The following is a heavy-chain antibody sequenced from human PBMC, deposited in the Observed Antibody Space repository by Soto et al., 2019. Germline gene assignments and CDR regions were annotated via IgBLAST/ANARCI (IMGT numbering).Heavy chain of an antibody. CDR1: GFTLIGSS. V-gene: IGHV3-74*01. D-gene: IGHD3-10*01. CDR2: IDNAGTDS. J-gene: IGHJ6*03. Sequence: EVQLVESGGSLVQPGGSLRLSCAASGFTLIGSSMHWVRQAPGKGLVWVSGIDNAGTDSTYADSVKGRFTSSRDNAKNMLYLQMNSLRVEDTAVYYFARGWFGPDVWGKGTTVTVSS. CDR3: ARGWFGPDV.